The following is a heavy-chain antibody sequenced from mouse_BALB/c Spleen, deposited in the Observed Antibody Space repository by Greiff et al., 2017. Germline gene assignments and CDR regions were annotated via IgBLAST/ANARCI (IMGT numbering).Heavy chain of an antibody. V-gene: IGHV5-9-4*01. CDR2: ISSGGSYT. D-gene: IGHD1-1*01. CDR3: ANYYGSSRPWFAY. Sequence: EVQRVESGGGLVKPGGSLKLSCAASGFTFSSYAMSWVRQSPEKRLEWVAEISSGGSYTYYPDTVTGRFTISRDNAKNTLYLEMSSLRSEDTAMYYCANYYGSSRPWFAYWGQGTLVTVSA. CDR1: GFTFSSYA. J-gene: IGHJ3*01.